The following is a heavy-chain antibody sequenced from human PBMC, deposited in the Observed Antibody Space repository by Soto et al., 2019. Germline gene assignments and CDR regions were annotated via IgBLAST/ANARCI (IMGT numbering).Heavy chain of an antibody. J-gene: IGHJ4*02. CDR2: IYHSGTT. V-gene: IGHV4-61*01. CDR3: ARDSSGRHDY. D-gene: IGHD3-22*01. CDR1: GGSLRSGSYY. Sequence: LTCSVSGGSLRSGSYYWAWIRQPPGKGLEWIGYIYHSGTTVYNASLRSRVSISVDTSKIQFFLKVNSLTAADTAVYYCARDSSGRHDYWGQGTRVTV.